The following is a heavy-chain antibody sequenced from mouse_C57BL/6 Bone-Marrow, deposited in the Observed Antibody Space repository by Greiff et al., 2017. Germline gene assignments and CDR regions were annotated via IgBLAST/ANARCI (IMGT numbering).Heavy chain of an antibody. Sequence: QVQLKESGAELVRPGASVTLSCKASGYTFTDYEMHWVKQTPVHGLEWIGAIDPETGGTAYNQKFKGKAILTADKSSSTAYMELRSLTSEDSAVYYCTSSKTATVPHAMDYWGQGTSVTVSS. CDR3: TSSKTATVPHAMDY. J-gene: IGHJ4*01. V-gene: IGHV1-15*01. D-gene: IGHD1-1*01. CDR2: IDPETGGT. CDR1: GYTFTDYE.